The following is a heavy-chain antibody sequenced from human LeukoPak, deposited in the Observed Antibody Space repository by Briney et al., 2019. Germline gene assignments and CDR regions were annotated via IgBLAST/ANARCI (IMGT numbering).Heavy chain of an antibody. D-gene: IGHD6-19*01. J-gene: IGHJ3*02. CDR3: ARDPPRAVAVPDAFDI. V-gene: IGHV3-30*03. CDR2: ISFDGTIT. CDR1: GFTFSTYS. Sequence: GGSLRLSCAASGFTFSTYSMNWVRQAPGKGLEWVALISFDGTITYYADSVKGRFTISRDNSNNMLYLQMSNLRADDTAVYYCARDPPRAVAVPDAFDIWGQGTMVTVSS.